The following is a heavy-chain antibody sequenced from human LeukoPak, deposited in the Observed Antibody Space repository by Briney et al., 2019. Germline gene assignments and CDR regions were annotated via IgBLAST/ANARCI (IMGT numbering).Heavy chain of an antibody. V-gene: IGHV1-2*04. CDR1: GYTFTGYY. Sequence: GASVKVSCKASGYTFTGYYMHWVRQAPGQGLEWMGWINPNGGGTNYAQKFQGWVTMTRDTSISTAYMELSRLRSDDTAVYYCARGLWFGESPDAFDIWGQGTMVTVSS. J-gene: IGHJ3*02. D-gene: IGHD3-10*01. CDR3: ARGLWFGESPDAFDI. CDR2: INPNGGGT.